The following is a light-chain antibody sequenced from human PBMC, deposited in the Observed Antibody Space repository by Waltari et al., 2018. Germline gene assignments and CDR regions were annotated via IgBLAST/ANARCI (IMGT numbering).Light chain of an antibody. CDR2: WAS. CDR3: QQYYSTPQA. V-gene: IGKV4-1*01. CDR1: QSVLYSSNNKNY. Sequence: DIVMTQSPDSLAVSLGERANIHFKSSQSVLYSSNNKNYLAWYQQKPGQPPKLLIYWASTRESGVPDRFSGSGSGTDFTLTISSLQAEDVAVYYCQQYYSTPQAFGQGTKLEIK. J-gene: IGKJ2*01.